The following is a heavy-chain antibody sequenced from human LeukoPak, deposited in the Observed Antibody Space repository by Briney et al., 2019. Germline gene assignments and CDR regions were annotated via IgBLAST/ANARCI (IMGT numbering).Heavy chain of an antibody. J-gene: IGHJ5*02. CDR3: ARGRLLEWFDS. CDR2: ISDSGST. Sequence: KPSETLSLTCTVSGDSISSYYWSWIRQPPGKRLEWIGCISDSGSTNYNPSLKSRVTISVDTSKSQFSLKLSSATAADTAVYYCARGRLLEWFDSWGQGTLVSVSS. D-gene: IGHD3-3*01. V-gene: IGHV4-59*01. CDR1: GDSISSYY.